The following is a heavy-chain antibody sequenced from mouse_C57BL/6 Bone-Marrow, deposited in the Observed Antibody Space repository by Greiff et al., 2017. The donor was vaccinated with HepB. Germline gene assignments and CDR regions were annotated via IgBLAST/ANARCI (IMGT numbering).Heavy chain of an antibody. CDR1: GYTFTDYN. J-gene: IGHJ1*03. CDR2: INPNNGGT. CDR3: ARSITTVVEDWYFDV. Sequence: SGPELVKPGASVKMSCKASGYTFTDYNMHWVKQSHGKSLEWIGYINPNNGGTSYNQKFKGKATLTVNKSSSTAYMELRSLTSEDSAVYYCARSITTVVEDWYFDVWGTGTTVTVSS. D-gene: IGHD1-1*01. V-gene: IGHV1-22*01.